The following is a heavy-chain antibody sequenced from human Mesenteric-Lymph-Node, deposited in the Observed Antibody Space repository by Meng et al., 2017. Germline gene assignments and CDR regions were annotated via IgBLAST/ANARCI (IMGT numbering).Heavy chain of an antibody. Sequence: SVKVSCKASGGTFSSYAISWVRQAPGQGLEWMGGIIPIFGTANYAQKFQGRVTITTDESTSTAYIELSSLRSEDTAVYYCARARGGEGFGEFLYYFDYWGQGTLVTVSS. CDR1: GGTFSSYA. CDR2: IIPIFGTA. D-gene: IGHD3-10*01. J-gene: IGHJ4*02. V-gene: IGHV1-69*05. CDR3: ARARGGEGFGEFLYYFDY.